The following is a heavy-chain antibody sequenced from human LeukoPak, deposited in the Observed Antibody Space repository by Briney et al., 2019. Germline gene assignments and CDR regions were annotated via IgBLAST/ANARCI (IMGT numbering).Heavy chain of an antibody. CDR2: IYTSGST. CDR3: GGGRVKRGWYFEDLLDP. D-gene: IGHD6-19*01. Sequence: SETLSLTCTVSGCSISSYYWSWIRQPAGQGLEWIGRIYTSGSTNYNPSLKSRVTISADTSKNHFSLKLSSVTAADAAAYYCGGGRVKRGWYFEDLLDPWGQGTLVTVSS. V-gene: IGHV4-4*07. J-gene: IGHJ5*02. CDR1: GCSISSYY.